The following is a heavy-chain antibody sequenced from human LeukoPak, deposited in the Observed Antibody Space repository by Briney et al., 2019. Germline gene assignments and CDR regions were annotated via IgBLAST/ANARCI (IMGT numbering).Heavy chain of an antibody. CDR1: GGSISSSSYY. Sequence: SETLSLTCTVSGGSISSSSYYWGWIRQPPGKGLEWIGSIYYSGSTNYKPSLKSRVTISVDTSKNQFSLKLSSVTAADTAVYYCARGLPRWLVVGYMDVWGKGTTVTVSS. CDR2: IYYSGST. V-gene: IGHV4-39*07. D-gene: IGHD5-24*01. J-gene: IGHJ6*03. CDR3: ARGLPRWLVVGYMDV.